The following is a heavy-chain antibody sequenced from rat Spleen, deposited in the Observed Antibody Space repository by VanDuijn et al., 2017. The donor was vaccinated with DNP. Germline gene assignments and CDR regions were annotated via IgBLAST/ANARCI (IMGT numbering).Heavy chain of an antibody. V-gene: IGHV4-2*01. CDR1: GFIFFDYW. J-gene: IGHJ2*01. Sequence: EVKLVESGGGLVQPGRSLKLSCAASGFIFFDYWMGWVRHAPGKGLEWIGEINKDSSSVNYSPSLKDKFTISRDSAQNTLFLQMSKLGSEDTAIYHCAKGPNYGGDSDYFDYWGQGVMVTVSS. CDR2: INKDSSSV. CDR3: AKGPNYGGDSDYFDY. D-gene: IGHD1-11*01.